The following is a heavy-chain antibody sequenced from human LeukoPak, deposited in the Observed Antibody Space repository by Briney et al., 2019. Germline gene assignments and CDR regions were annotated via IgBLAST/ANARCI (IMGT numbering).Heavy chain of an antibody. D-gene: IGHD6-13*01. CDR1: GGSISSGGYY. CDR3: ARDGPGYSSSWYYFDY. Sequence: PSQTLSLTCTVSGGSISSGGYYWSWIRQHPGKGLEWIGYIYYSGSTYYNPSLKIRVTISVDTSKNQFSLKLSSVTAADTAVYYCARDGPGYSSSWYYFDYWGQGTLVTVSS. V-gene: IGHV4-31*03. J-gene: IGHJ4*02. CDR2: IYYSGST.